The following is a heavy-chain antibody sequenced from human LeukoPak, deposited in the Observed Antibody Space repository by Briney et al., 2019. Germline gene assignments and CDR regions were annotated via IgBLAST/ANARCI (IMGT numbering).Heavy chain of an antibody. CDR3: ARDLRYYPYYYYGMDV. Sequence: GGSLRLSCAASGFTVSSNYMSWVRQAPGKGLEWVSVIYSGGSTYYADSVKGRFTISRDNSKNTLYLQMSSLRAEDTAVYYCARDLRYYPYYYYGMDVWGQGTTVTVSS. CDR2: IYSGGST. D-gene: IGHD3-9*01. J-gene: IGHJ6*02. V-gene: IGHV3-66*02. CDR1: GFTVSSNY.